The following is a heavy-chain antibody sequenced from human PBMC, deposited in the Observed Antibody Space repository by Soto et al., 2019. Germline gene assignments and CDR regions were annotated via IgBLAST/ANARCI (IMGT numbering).Heavy chain of an antibody. CDR2: ISYDGSNK. CDR1: GFTFSSYA. Sequence: QVQLVESGGAVVQPGRSLRLSCAASGFTFSSYAMHWVRQAPGKGLEWVAVISYDGSNKYYADSVKGRFTISRDNSKNTRYLQMNSLRAEDTAVYYCARDKRDLRFLELSYYVDFWGQGTLVTVSS. V-gene: IGHV3-30-3*01. J-gene: IGHJ4*02. CDR3: ARDKRDLRFLELSYYVDF. D-gene: IGHD3-3*01.